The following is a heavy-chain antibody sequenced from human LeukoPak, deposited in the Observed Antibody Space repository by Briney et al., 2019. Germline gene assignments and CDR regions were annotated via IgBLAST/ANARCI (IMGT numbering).Heavy chain of an antibody. D-gene: IGHD6-19*01. CDR1: GFTFSNYG. CDR2: IRYEGSNK. J-gene: IGHJ4*02. V-gene: IGHV3-30*02. CDR3: AKDPNSSGWYMDYFDY. Sequence: PGGSLRLSCTSSGFTFSNYGMHWVRQAPGKGLEWVAFIRYEGSNKYYADSVKGRFTISRDNSKNTLYLQMNSLRAEDTAVYYCAKDPNSSGWYMDYFDYWGQGTLVTVSS.